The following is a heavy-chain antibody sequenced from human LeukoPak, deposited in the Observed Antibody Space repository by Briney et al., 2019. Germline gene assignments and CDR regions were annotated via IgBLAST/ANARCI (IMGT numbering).Heavy chain of an antibody. CDR3: ARGGPMGYDSSGYLDRQDAFDI. V-gene: IGHV4-34*01. Sequence: PSWTLSLTCAVYGGSFSGYYWSWIRQPPGKGLEWTGEINHSGSTNYNPSLKSRVTISVDTSKNQFSLKLSSVTAADTAVYYCARGGPMGYDSSGYLDRQDAFDIWGQGTMVTVSS. D-gene: IGHD3-22*01. CDR2: INHSGST. J-gene: IGHJ3*02. CDR1: GGSFSGYY.